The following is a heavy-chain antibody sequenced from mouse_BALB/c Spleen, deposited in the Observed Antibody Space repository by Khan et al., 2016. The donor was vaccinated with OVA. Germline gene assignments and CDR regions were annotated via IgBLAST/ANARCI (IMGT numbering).Heavy chain of an antibody. CDR2: INPSNGYT. CDR1: GYTFTSYT. D-gene: IGHD2-14*01. CDR3: VRDGAYHRNDGWFAY. V-gene: IGHV1-4*01. J-gene: IGHJ3*01. Sequence: QIQLVQSGAELARPGASVKMSCKASGYTFTSYTIHWIKKRPGQGLEWIGYINPSNGYTNYNQKFKDKATLTTDKSSTTAYLQLSSLTSDDSAVYNCVRDGAYHRNDGWFAYWGQGTQVTVSA.